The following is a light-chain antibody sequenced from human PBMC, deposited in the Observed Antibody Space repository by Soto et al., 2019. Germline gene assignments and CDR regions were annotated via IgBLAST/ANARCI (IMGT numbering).Light chain of an antibody. CDR3: CSYAGCSLVV. CDR2: DVI. V-gene: IGLV2-11*01. Sequence: QSALTQPRSVSGSPGQSVTISCTGTSSDVGVYNYVSWYQQHPGKAPKLVIYDVIKRPSGVPYRFSGSKSGNTASLTISGLQAEDEADYYCCSYAGCSLVVFGGGTQVTVL. CDR1: SSDVGVYNY. J-gene: IGLJ2*01.